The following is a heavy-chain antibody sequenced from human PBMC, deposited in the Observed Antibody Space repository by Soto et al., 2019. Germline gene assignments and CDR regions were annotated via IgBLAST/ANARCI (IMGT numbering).Heavy chain of an antibody. Sequence: SETLSLTCSVPGGSIRGDCWSWIRQPAGKGLEWIGRMYISGTTKYNPSLKSRVTMSADTAKNQFSLKLTSVTAADTATYYCARMSNSGFYRPEGDYYYYGMDVWGQGTTVTVSS. J-gene: IGHJ6*02. CDR1: GGSIRGDC. CDR2: MYISGTT. D-gene: IGHD3-22*01. V-gene: IGHV4-4*07. CDR3: ARMSNSGFYRPEGDYYYYGMDV.